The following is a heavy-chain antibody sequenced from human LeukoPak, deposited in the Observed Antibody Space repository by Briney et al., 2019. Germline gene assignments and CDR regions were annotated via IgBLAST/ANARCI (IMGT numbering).Heavy chain of an antibody. Sequence: GSLRLSCAASGFSFSDYSMSWVRQAPGKGLEWVSFISSYSTYIYYADSLKGRFTISRDNAKNSLYLQMNSLRAEDTAVYYCARDSFAGYDSSGYSSYDYWGQGTLVTVSS. J-gene: IGHJ4*02. V-gene: IGHV3-21*01. CDR2: ISSYSTYI. CDR1: GFSFSDYS. CDR3: ARDSFAGYDSSGYSSYDY. D-gene: IGHD3-22*01.